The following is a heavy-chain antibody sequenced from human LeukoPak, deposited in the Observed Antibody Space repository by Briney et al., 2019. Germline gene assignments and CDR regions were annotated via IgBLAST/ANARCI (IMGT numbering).Heavy chain of an antibody. Sequence: ASVKVSCKASGYTFTCYYMHWVRQAPGQGLEWMGWINPNSGGTNYAQKFQGRVTMTRDTSISTAYMELSRLRSDDTAVYYCARVLYSSSYYFDYWGQGTLVTVSS. D-gene: IGHD6-6*01. CDR2: INPNSGGT. V-gene: IGHV1-2*02. J-gene: IGHJ4*02. CDR1: GYTFTCYY. CDR3: ARVLYSSSYYFDY.